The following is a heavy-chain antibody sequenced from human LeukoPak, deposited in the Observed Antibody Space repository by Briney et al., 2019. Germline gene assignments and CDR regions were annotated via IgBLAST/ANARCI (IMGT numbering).Heavy chain of an antibody. CDR2: ISFSSATI. J-gene: IGHJ3*02. Sequence: PGGSLRLSCEASGFTFSGYSMNWVRQAPGKGLEWVSYISFSSATIHYADSVKGRFTVSRDNAKNSLYLQMNSLRAEDTAPYYCARDTHYYGSGSPAFDIWGQGTMVTVSS. CDR1: GFTFSGYS. CDR3: ARDTHYYGSGSPAFDI. V-gene: IGHV3-48*01. D-gene: IGHD3-10*01.